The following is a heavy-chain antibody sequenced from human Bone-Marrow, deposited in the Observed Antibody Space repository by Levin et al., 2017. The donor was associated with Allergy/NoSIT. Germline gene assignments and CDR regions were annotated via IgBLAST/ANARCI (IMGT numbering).Heavy chain of an antibody. J-gene: IGHJ5*02. CDR2: ISSSSSYI. Sequence: GESLKISCAASGFTFSSYSMNWVRQAPGKGLEWVSSISSSSSYIYYADSVKGRFTISRDNAKNSLYLQMNSLRAEDTAVYYCARGLKDCSSTSCPGGKNWFDPWGQGTLVTVSS. CDR1: GFTFSSYS. V-gene: IGHV3-21*01. CDR3: ARGLKDCSSTSCPGGKNWFDP. D-gene: IGHD2-2*01.